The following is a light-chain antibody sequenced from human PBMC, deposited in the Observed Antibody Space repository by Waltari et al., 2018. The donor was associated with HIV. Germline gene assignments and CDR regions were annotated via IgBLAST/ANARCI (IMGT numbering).Light chain of an antibody. Sequence: DIVMTQSPDSLAVSLGERATINCKSSQSVLYSSNNKNYLAWYQQKPGQPPELLIYWASTRESGVPDRFSGSGSATDFTLTISSLQAVDVAVYYCQQYYSTPLTFGGGTQVEIK. CDR1: QSVLYSSNNKNY. J-gene: IGKJ4*01. V-gene: IGKV4-1*01. CDR2: WAS. CDR3: QQYYSTPLT.